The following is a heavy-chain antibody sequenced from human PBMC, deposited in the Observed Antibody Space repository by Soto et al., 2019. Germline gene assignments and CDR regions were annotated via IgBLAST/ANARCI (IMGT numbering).Heavy chain of an antibody. D-gene: IGHD5-12*01. CDR2: IWYDGSNK. CDR3: ARDGIVAGYFDY. CDR1: GFTFSSYG. V-gene: IGHV3-33*01. Sequence: QVQLVESGGGVVQPGRSLRLSCAASGFTFSSYGMHWVRQAPGKGLEWVAVIWYDGSNKYYADSVKGRFTISRDNSKNTLYLQMNSLRAEDTAVYYCARDGIVAGYFDYWGQGTLVNVSS. J-gene: IGHJ4*02.